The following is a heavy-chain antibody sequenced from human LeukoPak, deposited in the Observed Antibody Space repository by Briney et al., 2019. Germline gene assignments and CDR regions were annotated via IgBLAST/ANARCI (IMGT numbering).Heavy chain of an antibody. V-gene: IGHV3-66*01. Sequence: PGGSLRLSCAASGFTFSSNYMSWVRQAPGKGLEWVSVIYSAGSTYYADSVKGRFTISRDNSKNTLYLQMNSLRAEDTAVYYCARELAVAGTRPYYYYGMDVWGQGTTVTVSS. J-gene: IGHJ6*02. D-gene: IGHD6-19*01. CDR3: ARELAVAGTRPYYYYGMDV. CDR1: GFTFSSNY. CDR2: IYSAGST.